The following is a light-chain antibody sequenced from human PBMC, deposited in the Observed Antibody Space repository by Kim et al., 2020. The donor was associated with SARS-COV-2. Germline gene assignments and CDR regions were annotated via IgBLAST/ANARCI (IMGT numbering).Light chain of an antibody. CDR1: QDINYS. Sequence: DIQMTQSPSSLSASVGDRVTISCQASQDINYSLNWYQQKPGKAPKLLIYDASNLEMGVPSRFSGSRSGTDFTFTISSLQPEDFATYFCHQYDNLPLTFGGGTTVDIK. V-gene: IGKV1-33*01. CDR3: HQYDNLPLT. J-gene: IGKJ4*01. CDR2: DAS.